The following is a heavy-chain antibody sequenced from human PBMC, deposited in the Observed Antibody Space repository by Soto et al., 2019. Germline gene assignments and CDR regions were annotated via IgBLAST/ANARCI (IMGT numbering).Heavy chain of an antibody. CDR2: INHSGST. V-gene: IGHV4-34*01. CDR1: VGSFSGYY. D-gene: IGHD3-16*02. Sequence: PSETLFRTCAVYVGSFSGYYWSWIRQPPGKGLEGIWEINHSGSTNYNPYLKSRVNISVDTSKNQFSLKLSSVTAEDTAVYYFARNGLYYDYVWGSYRYNSPFDYWGQGALVTVS. CDR3: ARNGLYYDYVWGSYRYNSPFDY. J-gene: IGHJ4*02.